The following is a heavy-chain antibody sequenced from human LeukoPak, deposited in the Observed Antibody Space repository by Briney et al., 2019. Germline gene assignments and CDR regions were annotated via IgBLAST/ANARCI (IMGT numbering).Heavy chain of an antibody. Sequence: ASVKVSCKASGYTFTGYYMHWVRQAPGQGLEWMGWINPNSGGTNYAQKFQGRVTMTRDTPISTAYMELSRLRSDDTAVYYCARGAYYYDTSCMGVWGKGTTVTVSS. V-gene: IGHV1-2*02. J-gene: IGHJ6*04. CDR1: GYTFTGYY. CDR3: ARGAYYYDTSCMGV. CDR2: INPNSGGT. D-gene: IGHD3-22*01.